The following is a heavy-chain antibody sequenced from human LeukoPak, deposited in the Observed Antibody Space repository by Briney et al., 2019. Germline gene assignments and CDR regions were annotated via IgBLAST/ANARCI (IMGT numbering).Heavy chain of an antibody. CDR2: IYYSGST. CDR1: GGSISSSSYY. CDR3: AGGVYIAAAQYGY. Sequence: KPSETLSLTCTVSGGSISSSSYYWGWICQPPGKGLEWIGSIYYSGSTYYNPSLKSRVTISVDTSKNQFSLKLSSVTAADTAVYYCAGGVYIAAAQYGYWGQGTLVTVSS. V-gene: IGHV4-39*07. J-gene: IGHJ4*02. D-gene: IGHD6-13*01.